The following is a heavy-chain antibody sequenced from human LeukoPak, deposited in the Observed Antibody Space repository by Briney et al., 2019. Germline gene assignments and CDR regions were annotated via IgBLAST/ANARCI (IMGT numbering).Heavy chain of an antibody. D-gene: IGHD2-2*01. CDR2: IYHSGST. CDR3: ARSPAATYYYYYYMDV. J-gene: IGHJ6*03. V-gene: IGHV4-38-2*02. Sequence: PSETLSLTCTVSGYSISSGYYWGWIRQPPGKGLEWIGSIYHSGSTYYNPSLKSRITILVDTSKNQLSLKLNSVTAADTAVYYCARSPAATYYYYYYMDVWGKGTTVTISS. CDR1: GYSISSGYY.